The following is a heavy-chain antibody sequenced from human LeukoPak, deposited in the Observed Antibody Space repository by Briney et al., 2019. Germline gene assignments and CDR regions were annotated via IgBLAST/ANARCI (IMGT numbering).Heavy chain of an antibody. V-gene: IGHV3-53*01. J-gene: IGHJ3*02. CDR2: LDSGTRT. CDR3: ARTIVGATNDAFDI. D-gene: IGHD1-26*01. CDR1: GFSVSSNY. Sequence: TGGSLRLSCVGSGFSVSSNYMSWVRQAPGKGLEWVSVLDSGTRTYYADSVKGRFTTSRDNSKNTLYLQMNSLRAEDTAVYYCARTIVGATNDAFDIWGQGTMVTVSS.